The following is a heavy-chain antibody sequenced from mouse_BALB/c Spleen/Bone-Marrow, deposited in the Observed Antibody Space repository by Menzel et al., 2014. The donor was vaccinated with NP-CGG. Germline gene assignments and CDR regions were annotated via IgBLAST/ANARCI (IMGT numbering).Heavy chain of an antibody. J-gene: IGHJ1*01. CDR1: GYTFTSYW. CDR2: IDPSDDYI. CDR3: ARSRGLYDYCYFDG. D-gene: IGHD2-3*01. Sequence: QVQLQQSGAELVKPGASVKLSCKASGYTFTSYWMNWVKQRPGQGLEWIGEIDPSDDYINYNQKVKGKGTLTVDKSSSTAYMQLSSLTSEDSAVYYCARSRGLYDYCYFDGWGAGTTVTVSS. V-gene: IGHV1-69*02.